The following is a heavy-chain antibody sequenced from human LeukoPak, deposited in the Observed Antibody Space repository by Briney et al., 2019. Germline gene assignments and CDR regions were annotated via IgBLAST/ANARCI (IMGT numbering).Heavy chain of an antibody. Sequence: GASVKVSCKASGYTFTSYDINWVRQATGQGLEWMGIINPSGGSTSYAQKFQGRVTMTRDTSTSTAYMELSSLRSEDTAVYYCARRSHRSPRITMVRGVIQFDYWGQGTLVTVSS. CDR1: GYTFTSYD. V-gene: IGHV1-46*01. CDR3: ARRSHRSPRITMVRGVIQFDY. CDR2: INPSGGST. J-gene: IGHJ4*02. D-gene: IGHD3-10*01.